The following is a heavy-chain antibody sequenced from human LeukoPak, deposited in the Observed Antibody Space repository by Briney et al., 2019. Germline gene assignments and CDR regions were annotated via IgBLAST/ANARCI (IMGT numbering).Heavy chain of an antibody. D-gene: IGHD1-26*01. J-gene: IGHJ4*02. V-gene: IGHV4-59*01. CDR2: MYYSGST. CDR3: ARNGGSYSFDF. CDR1: GGSISRYY. Sequence: SETLSLTCIVSGGSISRYYWSWIRQPPGKGLEWIGYMYYSGSTNYNPSLKSRVTILVDTSRNQFSLKLRSVTAADTAVNYCARNGGSYSFDFWCQGTRVTASS.